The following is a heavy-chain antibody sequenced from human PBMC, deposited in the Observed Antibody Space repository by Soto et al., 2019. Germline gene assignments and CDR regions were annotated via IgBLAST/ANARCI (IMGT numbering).Heavy chain of an antibody. V-gene: IGHV3-30*03. D-gene: IGHD2-2*01. CDR2: ISDDGSNK. CDR1: GFTFSSYG. Sequence: QVQLVESGGGVVQPGRSLRLSCAASGFTFSSYGMHWVRQAPGKGLEWVAVISDDGSNKYYADSVKGRFTISRDNSKNTLYLQMNSLRAEDTAVYYCASYCRSTSCFSGGLEHWGQGTLVTVSS. CDR3: ASYCRSTSCFSGGLEH. J-gene: IGHJ4*02.